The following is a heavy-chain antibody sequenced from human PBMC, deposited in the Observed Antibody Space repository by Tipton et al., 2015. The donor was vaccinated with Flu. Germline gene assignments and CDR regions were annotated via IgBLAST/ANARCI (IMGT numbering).Heavy chain of an antibody. CDR2: ISYDGRNK. Sequence: SLRLSCAASGFTFSNYGMHWLRQAAGKGLEWVSFISYDGRNKYYADSMRGRFTISRDDSKNTLYLQMHSLQTEDTAVYYCAREGGVVVSDIDASDIWGQGTMVTVSS. J-gene: IGHJ3*02. D-gene: IGHD2-21*01. CDR1: GFTFSNYG. V-gene: IGHV3-30*19. CDR3: AREGGVVVSDIDASDI.